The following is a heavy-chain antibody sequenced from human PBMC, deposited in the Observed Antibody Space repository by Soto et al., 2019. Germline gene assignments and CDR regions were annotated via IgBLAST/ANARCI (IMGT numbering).Heavy chain of an antibody. CDR1: GFTFSSYS. CDR3: ARPNSGYDLYDAFDI. CDR2: ISSSSSYI. D-gene: IGHD5-12*01. Sequence: GGSLRLSCAASGFTFSSYSMNWVRQAPGKGLEWVSSISSSSSYIYYADSVKGRFTISRDNAKNSLYLQMNSLRAEDTAVYYCARPNSGYDLYDAFDIWGQGTMVTVSS. V-gene: IGHV3-21*01. J-gene: IGHJ3*02.